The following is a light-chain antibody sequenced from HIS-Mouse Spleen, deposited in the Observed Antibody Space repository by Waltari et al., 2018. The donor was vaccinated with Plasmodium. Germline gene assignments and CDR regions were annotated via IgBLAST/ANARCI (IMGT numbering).Light chain of an antibody. CDR3: CSYAGSYTWV. J-gene: IGLJ3*02. Sequence: QSALTQPRSVSGSPGQSVTISCTVTSSAVGGYNYVSWYQPHPGKAPKLMIYDVSKRPSGVPDRFSGSKSGNTASLTISGLQAEDEADYYCCSYAGSYTWVFGGGTKLTVL. CDR2: DVS. V-gene: IGLV2-11*01. CDR1: SSAVGGYNY.